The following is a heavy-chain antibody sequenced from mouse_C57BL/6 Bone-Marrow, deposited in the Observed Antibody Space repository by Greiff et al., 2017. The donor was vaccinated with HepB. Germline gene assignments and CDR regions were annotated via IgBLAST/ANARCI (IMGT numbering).Heavy chain of an antibody. Sequence: VKLQQSGPELVKPGASVKISCKASGYAFSSSWMNWVKQRPGKGLEWIGRIYPGDGDTNYNGKFKGKATLTADKSSSTAYMQLSSLTSEDSAVYFCARGEDGYYAWFAYWGQGTLVTVSA. J-gene: IGHJ3*01. CDR1: GYAFSSSW. D-gene: IGHD2-3*01. CDR3: ARGEDGYYAWFAY. CDR2: IYPGDGDT. V-gene: IGHV1-82*01.